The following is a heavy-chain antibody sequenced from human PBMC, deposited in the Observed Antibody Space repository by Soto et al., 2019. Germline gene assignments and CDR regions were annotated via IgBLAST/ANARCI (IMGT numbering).Heavy chain of an antibody. CDR2: IWYDGGNK. CDR1: GFTFSTYG. V-gene: IGHV3-33*01. J-gene: IGHJ6*02. Sequence: QVQLVESGGGVVQPGRSLRLSCTASGFTFSTYGMHWVRQAPGKGLEWVTVIWYDGGNKYYADSVKGRFTISRDNSKNTLYLQMNSLRADDTAVYYCARGGGSGSSFVGYYYYTLDVWGQGTTVTVSS. CDR3: ARGGGSGSSFVGYYYYTLDV. D-gene: IGHD1-26*01.